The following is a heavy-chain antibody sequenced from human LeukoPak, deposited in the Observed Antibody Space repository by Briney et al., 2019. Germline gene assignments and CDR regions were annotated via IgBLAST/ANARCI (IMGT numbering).Heavy chain of an antibody. V-gene: IGHV3-30*04. J-gene: IGHJ4*02. Sequence: GRSLKLSCAASGFTFSSYAMHWVRQAPGKGLEWVAVISYDGSNKYYADSVKGRFTISRDNSKNTLYLQMNSLGDEDTAVYYCARSWYSSSFDYWGQGTLVTVSS. CDR3: ARSWYSSSFDY. CDR1: GFTFSSYA. D-gene: IGHD6-13*01. CDR2: ISYDGSNK.